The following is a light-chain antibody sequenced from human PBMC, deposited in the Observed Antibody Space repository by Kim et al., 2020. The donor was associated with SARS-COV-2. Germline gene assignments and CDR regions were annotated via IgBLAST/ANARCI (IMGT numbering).Light chain of an antibody. CDR2: DVT. CDR1: SSDVAIYNL. V-gene: IGLV2-11*01. Sequence: QSALTQPRSVSGSPGQSVTISCTGTSSDVAIYNLVSWYHQHPGKAPNLIIYDVTKRPSGVPGRFSGSKSGNTASLTISGLQAEDEGDYYCCSYAGRYSYVFGTGTKVTVL. CDR3: CSYAGRYSYV. J-gene: IGLJ1*01.